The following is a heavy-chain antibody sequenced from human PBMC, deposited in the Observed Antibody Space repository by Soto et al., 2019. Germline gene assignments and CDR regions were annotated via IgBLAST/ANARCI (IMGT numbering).Heavy chain of an antibody. CDR1: GGSISSGGYY. CDR3: ARYLSGIQLYN. Sequence: PSETLSLTCNVSGGSISSGGYYWSWIRQHPGKGLEWIGYISYSGSTSYNPSLKSRVTISVDTSKNQFSLKLSSVTAADTAVYYCARYLSGIQLYNWAQGPLVTVSS. CDR2: ISYSGST. J-gene: IGHJ4*02. V-gene: IGHV4-31*03. D-gene: IGHD5-18*01.